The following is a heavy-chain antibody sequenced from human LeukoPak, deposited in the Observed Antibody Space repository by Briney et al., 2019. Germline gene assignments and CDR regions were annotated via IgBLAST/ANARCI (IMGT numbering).Heavy chain of an antibody. Sequence: GGSLRLSCTASGFAFGGYAMSWVRQAPGKGLEWVSSISGGSEDTYYAGSVKGRFTISRDNSKSTLYLQMNSLRAEDTAVYYCARTIAQYSNSWLYFYYGLDVWGKGTTVTVSS. J-gene: IGHJ6*04. CDR2: ISGGSEDT. D-gene: IGHD6-13*01. CDR1: GFAFGGYA. CDR3: ARTIAQYSNSWLYFYYGLDV. V-gene: IGHV3-23*01.